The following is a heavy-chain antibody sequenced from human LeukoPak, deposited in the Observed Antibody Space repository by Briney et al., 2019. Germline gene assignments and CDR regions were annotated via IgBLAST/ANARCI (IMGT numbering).Heavy chain of an antibody. J-gene: IGHJ5*02. CDR2: IYTSGST. D-gene: IGHD6-6*01. V-gene: IGHV4-4*09. Sequence: SETLSLTCTVSGGSISSYYWSWIRQPPGKGLEWIGYIYTSGSTNYNPSLKSRATISVDTSKNQFSLKLSSVTAADTAVYYCAGSPGGSSSLWFDPWGQGTLVTVSS. CDR1: GGSISSYY. CDR3: AGSPGGSSSLWFDP.